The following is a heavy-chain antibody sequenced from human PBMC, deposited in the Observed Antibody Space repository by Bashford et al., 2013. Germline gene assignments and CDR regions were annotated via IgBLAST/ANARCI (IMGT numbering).Heavy chain of an antibody. CDR3: ARDYCAGDCASFFDL. Sequence: WVRQAPGQGLEWMGWINPNRGGTNYAQKFQDRVSMTRDTSINTAYLELSRLRSDDTAVYYCARDYCAGDCASFFDLWGRGTLVTVSS. CDR2: INPNRGGT. D-gene: IGHD2-21*02. V-gene: IGHV1-2*02. J-gene: IGHJ2*01.